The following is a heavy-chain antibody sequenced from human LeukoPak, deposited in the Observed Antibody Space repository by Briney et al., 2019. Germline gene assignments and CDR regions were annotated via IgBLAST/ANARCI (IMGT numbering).Heavy chain of an antibody. CDR1: GFTFSSYA. J-gene: IGHJ4*02. D-gene: IGHD3-10*01. Sequence: GGSLRLSCAASGFTFSSYAMSWVRQAPGKGLEWVAAISGSGGSTYYADSVKGRFTISRDNSKNTLYLQMNSLRAEDTAVYFCARTPHLYFGSGSFQFDYWGQGTLVTVSS. CDR2: ISGSGGST. V-gene: IGHV3-23*01. CDR3: ARTPHLYFGSGSFQFDY.